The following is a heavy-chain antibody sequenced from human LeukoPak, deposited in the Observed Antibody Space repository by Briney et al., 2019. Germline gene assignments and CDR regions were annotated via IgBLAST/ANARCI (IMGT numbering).Heavy chain of an antibody. D-gene: IGHD3-22*01. CDR3: ARGTYYYDSSGYPLFDY. V-gene: IGHV4-34*01. CDR1: GGSFSGYY. J-gene: IGHJ4*02. CDR2: INHSEST. Sequence: SETLSLTCAVYGGSFSGYYWSWGRRPPAKGLEWIGEINHSESTNYNPSLKSRVTISVDTSKNQFSLKLSSVTAADTAVYYCARGTYYYDSSGYPLFDYWGQGTLVTVSS.